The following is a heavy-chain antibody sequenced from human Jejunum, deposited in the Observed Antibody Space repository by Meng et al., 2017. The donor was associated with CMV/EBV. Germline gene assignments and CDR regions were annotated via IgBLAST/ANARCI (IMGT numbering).Heavy chain of an antibody. Sequence: PFSNYWMTWVRQAPGKGLEWVASIEKDGAEKYYVDSVKGRFTISRDNAKNSLFLLMNSLRPEDSTVYYCAKVGGSGDSRYRALDDWGQGTLVTVSS. J-gene: IGHJ4*02. CDR2: IEKDGAEK. CDR1: PFSNYW. D-gene: IGHD2-15*01. CDR3: AKVGGSGDSRYRALDD. V-gene: IGHV3-7*01.